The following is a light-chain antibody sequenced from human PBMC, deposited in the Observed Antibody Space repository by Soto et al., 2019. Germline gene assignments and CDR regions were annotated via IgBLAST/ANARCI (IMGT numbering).Light chain of an antibody. J-gene: IGLJ3*02. V-gene: IGLV4-69*01. CDR1: SGHSTYA. CDR2: INSDGSH. CDR3: QSLGTGIQV. Sequence: QSVLTQSPSVSASLGASVKLTCTLSSGHSTYAIAWHQQQPEKGPRFLMKINSDGSHSKGDGFFDRFSGSSSGAERHLAISSLQSEDEADYYCQSLGTGIQVFGGGTKLTVL.